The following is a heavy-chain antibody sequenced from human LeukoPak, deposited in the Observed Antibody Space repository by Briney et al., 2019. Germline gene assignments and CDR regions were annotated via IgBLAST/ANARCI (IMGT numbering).Heavy chain of an antibody. CDR3: ASTSGSYGYFDY. D-gene: IGHD1-26*01. CDR1: GGSISSYY. Sequence: SETLSLTCTVSGGSISSYYWSWIRQPPGKGLEWIGYIYYSGSTNYNTSLKSRVTILVDTSKNQFSLKLSSVTAADTAVYYCASTSGSYGYFDYWGQGTLVTVSS. V-gene: IGHV4-59*01. J-gene: IGHJ4*02. CDR2: IYYSGST.